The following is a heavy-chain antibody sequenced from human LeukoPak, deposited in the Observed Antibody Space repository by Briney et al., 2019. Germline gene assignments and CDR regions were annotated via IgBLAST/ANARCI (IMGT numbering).Heavy chain of an antibody. D-gene: IGHD1-26*01. CDR2: FYTGGST. Sequence: SETLSLTCTVSGGSVTNYYWSWIRQPAGKGLEWIARFYTGGSTTYNPSLNGRATISVDTSMNHFSLKLTSVTAADTAIYYCATVEVGTVDVFDIWGQGTMVT. CDR1: GGSVTNYY. J-gene: IGHJ3*02. CDR3: ATVEVGTVDVFDI. V-gene: IGHV4-4*07.